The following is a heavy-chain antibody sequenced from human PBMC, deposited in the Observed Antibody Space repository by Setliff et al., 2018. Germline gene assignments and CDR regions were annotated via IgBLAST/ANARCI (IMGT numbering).Heavy chain of an antibody. Sequence: RASVKVSCKASGGTFSSYAISWVRQAPGQGLEWMGRINPNSGGTNYAQKFQGRVTMTRDTSISTAYMELSRLRSDDTAVYYCARVKAPALYYYMDVWGKGTTVTVSS. CDR2: INPNSGGT. CDR1: GGTFSSYA. CDR3: ARVKAPALYYYMDV. D-gene: IGHD3-16*02. J-gene: IGHJ6*03. V-gene: IGHV1-2*06.